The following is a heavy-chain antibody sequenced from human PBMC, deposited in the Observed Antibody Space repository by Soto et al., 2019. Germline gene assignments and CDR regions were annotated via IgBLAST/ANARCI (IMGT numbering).Heavy chain of an antibody. J-gene: IGHJ4*02. CDR3: ARVKSSGWYYFDY. D-gene: IGHD6-19*01. Sequence: PGXSMRLTCAASGFTVSSYDIHWVLQATGKGLEWVSGIGTAGDTYYVGSVKGRFTISRENAKNSLYLQMNSPRAEDTAVYYCARVKSSGWYYFDYWGQGTLVTVSS. V-gene: IGHV3-13*01. CDR1: GFTVSSYD. CDR2: IGTAGDT.